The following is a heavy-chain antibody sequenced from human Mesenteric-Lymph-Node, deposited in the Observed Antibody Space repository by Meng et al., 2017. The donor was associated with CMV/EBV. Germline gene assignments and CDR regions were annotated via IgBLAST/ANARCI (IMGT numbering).Heavy chain of an antibody. Sequence: SETLSLTCTVSGGSISSYYWSWIRQPPGKGLEWIGYIYYSGSTNYNPSLKSRVTISVDTSKNQFSLKLSSVTAADTAVYYCVTSARIYYYYGMDVWGQGTTVTVSS. V-gene: IGHV4-59*01. J-gene: IGHJ6*02. D-gene: IGHD6-6*01. CDR1: GGSISSYY. CDR2: IYYSGST. CDR3: VTSARIYYYYGMDV.